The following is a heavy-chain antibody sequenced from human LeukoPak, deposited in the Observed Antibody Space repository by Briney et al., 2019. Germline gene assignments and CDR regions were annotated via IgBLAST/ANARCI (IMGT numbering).Heavy chain of an antibody. D-gene: IGHD6-13*01. J-gene: IGHJ4*02. V-gene: IGHV4-61*02. CDR2: IHTSGST. CDR3: ALGGAAFDY. Sequence: SETLSLTCTVSGGSIRSDSYYWTWIRQPAGKGLEWIGRIHTSGSTNYNPSLKSRVTMSVDTSKNQFSLKLSSVTAADTAVYYCALGGAAFDYWGQGTLVTVSS. CDR1: GGSIRSDSYY.